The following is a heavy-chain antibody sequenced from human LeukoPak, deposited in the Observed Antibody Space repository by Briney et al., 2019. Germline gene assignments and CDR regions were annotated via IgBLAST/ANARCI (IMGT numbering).Heavy chain of an antibody. V-gene: IGHV3-30*04. D-gene: IGHD3-3*01. Sequence: GGSLRLSCAAFGFTFSSYTMHWVRQAPGKGLGWVALISYDGSNKYYADSVKGRFTISRDTSKNTLYLQMNSLRAEDTAVYYCARVFTPNLIFPRQKNAFDIWGQGTMVTVSS. J-gene: IGHJ3*02. CDR3: ARVFTPNLIFPRQKNAFDI. CDR2: ISYDGSNK. CDR1: GFTFSSYT.